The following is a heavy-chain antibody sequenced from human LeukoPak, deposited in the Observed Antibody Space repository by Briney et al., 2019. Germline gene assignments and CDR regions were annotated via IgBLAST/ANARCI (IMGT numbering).Heavy chain of an antibody. CDR3: AKDVHVRGQLWSRFTPYFDY. CDR1: GFTFSSHW. Sequence: PGGSLRLSCAASGFTFSSHWMSWVRQAPGKGLEWVANIKQDGSEKYYVDSVKGRFTISRDNAKNSLYLQMNSLRAEDTAVYYCAKDVHVRGQLWSRFTPYFDYWGQGTLVTVSS. J-gene: IGHJ4*02. V-gene: IGHV3-7*03. D-gene: IGHD5-18*01. CDR2: IKQDGSEK.